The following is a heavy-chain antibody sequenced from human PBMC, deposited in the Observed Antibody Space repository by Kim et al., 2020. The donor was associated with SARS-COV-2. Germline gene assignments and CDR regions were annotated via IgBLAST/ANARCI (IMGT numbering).Heavy chain of an antibody. Sequence: ASVKVSCKASGYTFTSFSITWVRQAPGQGLEWMGWISTYNGYTNYARQFQDRVTMTTDTSTRTAYMDLRALRSDDTAVYFCARTHVVVVTDNPTSFDSWG. D-gene: IGHD2-21*02. CDR1: GYTFTSFS. J-gene: IGHJ4*01. CDR2: ISTYNGYT. CDR3: ARTHVVVVTDNPTSFDS. V-gene: IGHV1-18*04.